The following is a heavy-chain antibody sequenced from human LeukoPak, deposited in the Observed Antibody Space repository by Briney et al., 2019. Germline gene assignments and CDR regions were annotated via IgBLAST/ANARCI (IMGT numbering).Heavy chain of an antibody. CDR1: GGSISSYY. Sequence: SQTLSLTCAVSGGSISSYYWSWIRQPPGKGLEWIGYIYYSGSTKYKPSLKSRVTISVDTSKNQFSLKLSSVTAADTAVYYCARGRFLDAFDIWGQGTMVTVSS. CDR2: IYYSGST. CDR3: ARGRFLDAFDI. J-gene: IGHJ3*02. D-gene: IGHD3-3*01. V-gene: IGHV4-59*01.